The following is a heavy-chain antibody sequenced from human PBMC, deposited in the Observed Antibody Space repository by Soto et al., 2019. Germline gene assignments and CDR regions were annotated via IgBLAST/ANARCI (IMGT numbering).Heavy chain of an antibody. D-gene: IGHD5-12*01. CDR3: AKKGYAGKWYYFDY. CDR2: ISGNGGTT. Sequence: WGSLRLSCAASGFTFSTYAMSWVHQAPGKGLEWVSVISGNGGTTNYADAVKGRFTISRDNSKNTVYLQMNSLRAEDTAIYYCAKKGYAGKWYYFDYWGHGTRVTVSS. V-gene: IGHV3-23*01. J-gene: IGHJ4*01. CDR1: GFTFSTYA.